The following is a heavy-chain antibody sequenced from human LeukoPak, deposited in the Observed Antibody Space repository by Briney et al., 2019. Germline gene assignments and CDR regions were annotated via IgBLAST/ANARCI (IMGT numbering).Heavy chain of an antibody. V-gene: IGHV3-30*02. D-gene: IGHD3-22*01. J-gene: IGHJ3*02. Sequence: GGSLRLSCAASGFTLNNYGIHWARQAPGKGLEWVAFIRYDGNNEYYADSVKGRFTISRDNSKNTLYLEMDSLRAEDTAVYYCAKNYYSDTSAYFRYAFDIWGQGTVVTVSS. CDR1: GFTLNNYG. CDR2: IRYDGNNE. CDR3: AKNYYSDTSAYFRYAFDI.